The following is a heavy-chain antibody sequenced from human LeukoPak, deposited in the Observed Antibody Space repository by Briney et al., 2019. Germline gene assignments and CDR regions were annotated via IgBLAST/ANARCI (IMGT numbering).Heavy chain of an antibody. J-gene: IGHJ3*01. CDR2: INYSGSNA. CDR1: GGSISSSSYY. D-gene: IGHD1-7*01. V-gene: IGHV3-23*01. CDR3: ARDIELST. Sequence: QTSETLSLTCPVSGGSISSSSYYWGWIRQPPGKGLEWVALINYSGSNAYYADSVRGRLTISRDSSKSMLYLQMDSLRAEDTAIYYCARDIELSTWGQGTMVSV.